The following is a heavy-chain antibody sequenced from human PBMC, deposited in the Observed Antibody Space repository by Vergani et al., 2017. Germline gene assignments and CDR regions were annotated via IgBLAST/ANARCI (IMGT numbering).Heavy chain of an antibody. D-gene: IGHD3-10*01. J-gene: IGHJ4*02. CDR2: ISGSGGST. V-gene: IGHV3-23*01. CDR3: AKDAVRRFQYYFDY. Sequence: EVQLLESGGGLVQPGGSLRLSCAASGFTFSSYAMSWVRQAPGKGREWVSAISGSGGSTYHADSVKGRFTSSRDNSKNTLYLQINSLRAEDTAVYYCAKDAVRRFQYYFDYWGQGTLVTVSS. CDR1: GFTFSSYA.